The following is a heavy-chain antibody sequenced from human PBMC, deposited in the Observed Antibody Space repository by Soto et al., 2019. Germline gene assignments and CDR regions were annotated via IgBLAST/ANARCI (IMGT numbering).Heavy chain of an antibody. CDR2: IYWDGDK. Sequence: QITLKESGPTLVKPTQTLTLTCTFSGFSLNTGGLGVGWIRQPPGKALEWLALIYWDGDKRYSPSLKSRLTITKDTSNNQVVLTMTDMYPVDTGTYYCAHSRCGGDGLGSYSSHYYYGMDVWGQGTTVTVSS. V-gene: IGHV2-5*02. CDR1: GFSLNTGGLG. J-gene: IGHJ6*02. D-gene: IGHD2-21*02. CDR3: AHSRCGGDGLGSYSSHYYYGMDV.